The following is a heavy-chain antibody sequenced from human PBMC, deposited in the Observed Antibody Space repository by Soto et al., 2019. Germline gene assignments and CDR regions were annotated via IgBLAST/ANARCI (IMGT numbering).Heavy chain of an antibody. CDR2: IWSDGSKK. V-gene: IGHV3-33*01. J-gene: IGHJ6*02. CDR1: RFNFSTYV. Sequence: QVQLVESGGGVVQPGGSLRLSCTASRFNFSTYVMHWVRQAPGKGLEWVAVIWSDGSKKYYVDSVKGRFTISRDNSKKTLYLQINSLRAEDTAVYYCARPYYHGSGSYYNYYYGMDVWGQGTTVTVAS. D-gene: IGHD3-10*01. CDR3: ARPYYHGSGSYYNYYYGMDV.